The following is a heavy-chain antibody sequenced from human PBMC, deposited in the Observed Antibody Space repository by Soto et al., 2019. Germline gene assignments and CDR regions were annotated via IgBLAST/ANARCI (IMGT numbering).Heavy chain of an antibody. Sequence: PSETLSLTCTVSGDSMTKYYWSWIRQTAGKGLEWIGRVYMSGSTNYNPSLKSRVTMSIDTSNNHFSLDLKSVTAADTAVYYCARTVGAAYYFDLWGQGALVTVSS. CDR3: ARTVGAAYYFDL. CDR2: VYMSGST. V-gene: IGHV4-4*07. CDR1: GDSMTKYY. D-gene: IGHD1-26*01. J-gene: IGHJ4*02.